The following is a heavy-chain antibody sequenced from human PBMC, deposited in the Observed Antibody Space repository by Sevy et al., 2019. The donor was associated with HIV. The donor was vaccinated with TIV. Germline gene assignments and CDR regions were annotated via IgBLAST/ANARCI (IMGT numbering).Heavy chain of an antibody. CDR1: GGSISSYY. D-gene: IGHD6-13*01. CDR3: ARAELWGRAAAGTQLGYYMDV. Sequence: SETLSLTCTVSGGSISSYYWSWIRQPPGKGLEWIGYIYYSGSTNYNPPLKSRVTISVDTSKNQFSLKLSSVTAADTAVYYCARAELWGRAAAGTQLGYYMDVWGNGTTVTVSS. J-gene: IGHJ6*03. V-gene: IGHV4-59*01. CDR2: IYYSGST.